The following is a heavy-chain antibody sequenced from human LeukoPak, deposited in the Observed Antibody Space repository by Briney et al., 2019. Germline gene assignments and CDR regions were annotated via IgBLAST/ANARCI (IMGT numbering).Heavy chain of an antibody. CDR3: ARVEKSSGWLYYFDY. V-gene: IGHV4-59*01. J-gene: IGHJ4*02. Sequence: SETLSLTCTVSGGSISRYYWSWIRQPPGKGLEWIGYIYYSGSTNYNPSLKSRVTISVDTSKNQFSLKLSSVTAADTAVYYCARVEKSSGWLYYFDYWGQGTLVTVSS. CDR1: GGSISRYY. D-gene: IGHD6-19*01. CDR2: IYYSGST.